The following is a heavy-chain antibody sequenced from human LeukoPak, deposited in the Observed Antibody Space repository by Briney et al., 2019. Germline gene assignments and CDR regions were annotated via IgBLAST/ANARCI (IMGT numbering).Heavy chain of an antibody. D-gene: IGHD1-26*01. CDR2: IYGGGSV. CDR3: ARGGSYLSAFDI. CDR1: GFTVRSNY. J-gene: IGHJ3*02. Sequence: GGSLRLSCAASGFTVRSNYMSWVRQAPGKGRERVSIIYGGGSVFYADSVKGRFTISRDNSKNTLYLQMNSLRGEDTAVYYCARGGSYLSAFDIWGQGTMVTVSS. V-gene: IGHV3-53*01.